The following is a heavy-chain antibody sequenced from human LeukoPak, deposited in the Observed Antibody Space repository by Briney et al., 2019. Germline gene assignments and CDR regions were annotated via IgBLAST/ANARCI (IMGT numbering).Heavy chain of an antibody. Sequence: GGSLRLSCAASGFSFSTFAMHWVRQAPGKGLEWVAVISSDGSNKYNADSVKGRFTISRDNSKNTLFLQMNSLRAEDTAIYYCSKGQWLVEQTFDYWGQGTLVTVSS. CDR3: SKGQWLVEQTFDY. D-gene: IGHD6-19*01. J-gene: IGHJ4*02. V-gene: IGHV3-30-3*01. CDR2: ISSDGSNK. CDR1: GFSFSTFA.